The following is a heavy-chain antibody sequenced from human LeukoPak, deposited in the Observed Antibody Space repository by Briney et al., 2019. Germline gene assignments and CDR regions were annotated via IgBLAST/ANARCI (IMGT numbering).Heavy chain of an antibody. V-gene: IGHV3-21*01. J-gene: IGHJ4*02. CDR2: ISSSSSYI. Sequence: PGGSLRLSCAASGFTFSSYSMNWVRQAPGKGLEWVSSISSSSSYIYYEESVKGRFSIFRDNARNSLYLQMNSLRAEDTAVYYCARDSPNEAILWWSIDYWGQGTLVTVSS. CDR1: GFTFSSYS. D-gene: IGHD2-21*01. CDR3: ARDSPNEAILWWSIDY.